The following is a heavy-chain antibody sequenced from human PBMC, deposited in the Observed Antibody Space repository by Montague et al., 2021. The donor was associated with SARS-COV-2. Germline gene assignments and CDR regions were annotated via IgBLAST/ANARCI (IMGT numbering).Heavy chain of an antibody. Sequence: SETLSLTCTVSGGSISSSSYYWGWIRQPPGKGLEWIGSIYYSGSTYYNPSLKSRVTISVDTSKNQFSLKLSSVTAADTAVYYCARLEAPYCSSTSCYSASWFDPWGQGTLVIVSS. V-gene: IGHV4-39*01. CDR1: GGSISSSSYY. CDR3: ARLEAPYCSSTSCYSASWFDP. CDR2: IYYSGST. D-gene: IGHD2-2*01. J-gene: IGHJ5*02.